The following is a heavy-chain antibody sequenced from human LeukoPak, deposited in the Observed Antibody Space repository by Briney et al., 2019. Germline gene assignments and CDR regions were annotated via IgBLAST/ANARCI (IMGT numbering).Heavy chain of an antibody. V-gene: IGHV1-2*02. D-gene: IGHD5-24*01. Sequence: ASVKVSCKASGYTFTGYYMHWVRQAPGQGLEWMGWINPNSGGTNYAQKFQGRVTMTRDTSISTAYMELSRLRSDDTAVYYCARDREMATGFDYWGQGTLVTASS. J-gene: IGHJ4*02. CDR3: ARDREMATGFDY. CDR1: GYTFTGYY. CDR2: INPNSGGT.